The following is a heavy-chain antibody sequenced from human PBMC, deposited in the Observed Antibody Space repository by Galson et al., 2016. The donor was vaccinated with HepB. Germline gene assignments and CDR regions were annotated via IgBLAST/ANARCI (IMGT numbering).Heavy chain of an antibody. V-gene: IGHV3-53*01. CDR3: ARGGRYGGGIWCDP. CDR1: GFTVSNND. Sequence: SLRLSCAASGFTVSNNDMNWVRQAPGKGLEWVSVIYSGGSTYHADSVKGRFTISRDTSKNTVNLQMSSLRAEDTAMYYCARGGRYGGGIWCDPWGQGTLVTVSS. D-gene: IGHD3-10*01. J-gene: IGHJ5*02. CDR2: IYSGGST.